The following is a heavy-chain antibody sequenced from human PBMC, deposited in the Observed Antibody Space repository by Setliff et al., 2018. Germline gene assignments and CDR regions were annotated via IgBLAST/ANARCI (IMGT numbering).Heavy chain of an antibody. CDR3: ARGTVCSGGSCYSLSGLDY. CDR2: THTDGITI. V-gene: IGHV3-48*03. J-gene: IGHJ4*02. CDR1: GFTFKTYE. Sequence: PGGSLRLSCEASGFTFKTYEMIWVRQAPGKGLERVSKTHTDGITIYSDSVKGRFTISRDNSKNTLYLQMNSLRAEDTAVYYCARGTVCSGGSCYSLSGLDYWGQGTLVTVSS. D-gene: IGHD2-15*01.